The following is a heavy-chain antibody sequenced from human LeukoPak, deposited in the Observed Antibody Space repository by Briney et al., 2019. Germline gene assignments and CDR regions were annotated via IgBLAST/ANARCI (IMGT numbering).Heavy chain of an antibody. CDR2: ISGSGGST. Sequence: GGSLRLSCAASGFTFSSYAMSWVRQAPGKGLEWVSAISGSGGSTYYADSVKGRFTISRDNSKNTLYLQMNSLRVEDTAFYYCARDLAYSRLDYWGQGMLVTVSS. V-gene: IGHV3-23*01. CDR1: GFTFSSYA. D-gene: IGHD5-18*01. CDR3: ARDLAYSRLDY. J-gene: IGHJ4*02.